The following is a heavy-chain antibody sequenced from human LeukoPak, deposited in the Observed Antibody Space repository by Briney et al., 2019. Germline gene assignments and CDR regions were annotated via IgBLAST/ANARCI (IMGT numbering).Heavy chain of an antibody. Sequence: GGSLRLSCASSGFTFSSYGMHWVRQAPGKGLEWVAVIWYDGTNKYYADSVKGRLTISRDNSKNTLYLQMNSLRAEDTAVYYCARDSYDSSGYYLGWGQGTLVTVSS. J-gene: IGHJ4*02. D-gene: IGHD3-22*01. V-gene: IGHV3-30*19. CDR1: GFTFSSYG. CDR2: IWYDGTNK. CDR3: ARDSYDSSGYYLG.